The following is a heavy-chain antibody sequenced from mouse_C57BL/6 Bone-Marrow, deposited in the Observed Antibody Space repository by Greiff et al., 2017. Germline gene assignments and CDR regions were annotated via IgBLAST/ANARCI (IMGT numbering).Heavy chain of an antibody. CDR3: ARDLLYYYGSSYFDY. J-gene: IGHJ2*01. CDR1: GYSFTGYY. V-gene: IGHV1-42*01. D-gene: IGHD1-1*01. Sequence: VQLQQSGPELVKPGASVKISCKASGYSFTGYYRNWVKQSPEKSLEWIGEINPSTGGTTYNEKFKAKATLTVDKSSSTAYMQLKSLTSEDSAVYYCARDLLYYYGSSYFDYWGQGTTLTVSS. CDR2: INPSTGGT.